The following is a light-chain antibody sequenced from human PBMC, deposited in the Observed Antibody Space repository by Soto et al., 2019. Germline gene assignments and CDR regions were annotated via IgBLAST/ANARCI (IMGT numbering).Light chain of an antibody. J-gene: IGLJ2*01. Sequence: QSVLTQPPSASGAPGQRVIISCSGSSSNIGSNYVYWYQQFPGTAPKLLIYRTVQRPSGVPDRISGSKSGTSASLAISGLRSEDEADYYCATSDDSLSGSVVFGGGTKLTVL. CDR2: RTV. CDR3: ATSDDSLSGSVV. V-gene: IGLV1-47*01. CDR1: SSNIGSNY.